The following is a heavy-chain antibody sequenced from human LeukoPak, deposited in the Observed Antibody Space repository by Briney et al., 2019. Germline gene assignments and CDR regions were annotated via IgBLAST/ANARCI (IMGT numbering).Heavy chain of an antibody. CDR3: AKEGGGYAYYFDY. D-gene: IGHD5-12*01. CDR2: ISYDGSNK. Sequence: PGGSLRLSCAASGFTLSSYGMHWVRQAPGKGLEWVAVISYDGSNKYYADSVKGRFTISRDNSKNTLYLQMNSLRAEDTAVYYCAKEGGGYAYYFDYWGQGTLVTVSS. J-gene: IGHJ4*02. CDR1: GFTLSSYG. V-gene: IGHV3-30*18.